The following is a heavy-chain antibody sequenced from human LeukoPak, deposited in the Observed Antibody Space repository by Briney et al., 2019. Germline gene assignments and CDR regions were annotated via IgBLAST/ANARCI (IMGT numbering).Heavy chain of an antibody. V-gene: IGHV5-51*01. D-gene: IGHD2-21*02. CDR3: ARVVTVTGGDY. J-gene: IGHJ4*02. CDR1: EYSFPNYC. CDR2: IYPGDSDT. Sequence: GESLKISCKHSEYSFPNYCIGWVRQMPGKGLEWMGIIYPGDSDTRYSPSFQGQVTISADKSISTAYLQWSSLKASDTAMYYCARVVTVTGGDYWGQGTLVTVSS.